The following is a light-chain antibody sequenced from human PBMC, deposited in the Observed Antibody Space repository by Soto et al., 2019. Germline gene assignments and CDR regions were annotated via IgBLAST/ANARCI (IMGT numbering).Light chain of an antibody. Sequence: QCALTQPASVSGSPGQSITISCTGTSSDVGGYDYVSWYQQHPGKAPKFMIYEVTNRPSGVSHRFSGSKSGNTASLTISGLQAEDEADYYCTSYTTTSTYVFGTGTKVTVL. CDR2: EVT. CDR3: TSYTTTSTYV. J-gene: IGLJ1*01. V-gene: IGLV2-14*01. CDR1: SSDVGGYDY.